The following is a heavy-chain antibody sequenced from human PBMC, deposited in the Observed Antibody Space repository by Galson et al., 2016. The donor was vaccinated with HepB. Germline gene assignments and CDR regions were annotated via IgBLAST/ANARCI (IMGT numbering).Heavy chain of an antibody. Sequence: TLSLTCTVSGGSISSGGYYWSWIHQHPGKGLEWIGYIHYSGSTYYNPPLKSRVIISVDTSTNQFSLKLTSVAAADTAVYYCARSGYSYALSFDYWGQGALVTVSS. V-gene: IGHV4-31*03. D-gene: IGHD5-18*01. J-gene: IGHJ4*02. CDR3: ARSGYSYALSFDY. CDR1: GGSISSGGYY. CDR2: IHYSGST.